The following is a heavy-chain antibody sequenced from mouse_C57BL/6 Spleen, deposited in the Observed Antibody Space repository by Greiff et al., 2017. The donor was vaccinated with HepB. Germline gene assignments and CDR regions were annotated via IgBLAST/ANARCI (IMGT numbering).Heavy chain of an antibody. CDR1: GYTFTDYY. D-gene: IGHD1-1*01. CDR3: ARRDHYYGSSYWYFDV. Sequence: EVQLQQSGPELVKPGASVKISCKASGYTFTDYYMNWVKQSHGKSLEWIGDINPNNGGTSYNQKFKGKATLTVDKSSSTAYMELRSLTSEDSAVYYWARRDHYYGSSYWYFDVWGTGTTVTVSS. V-gene: IGHV1-26*01. CDR2: INPNNGGT. J-gene: IGHJ1*03.